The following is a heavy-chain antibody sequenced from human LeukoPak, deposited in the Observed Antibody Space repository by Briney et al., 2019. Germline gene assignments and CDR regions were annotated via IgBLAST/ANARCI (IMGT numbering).Heavy chain of an antibody. Sequence: PGGSLRLSCAASGFTFSNAWMSWVRQAPGKGLEWVSSISSSSSYIYYADSVKGRFTISRDNAKNSLYLQMNSLRAEDTAVYYCARDRISVLPLDYWGQGTLVTVSS. J-gene: IGHJ4*02. D-gene: IGHD4/OR15-4a*01. CDR3: ARDRISVLPLDY. CDR2: ISSSSSYI. CDR1: GFTFSNAW. V-gene: IGHV3-21*01.